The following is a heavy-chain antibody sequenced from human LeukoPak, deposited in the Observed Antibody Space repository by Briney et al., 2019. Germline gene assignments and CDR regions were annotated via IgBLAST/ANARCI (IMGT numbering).Heavy chain of an antibody. V-gene: IGHV1-24*01. CDR2: FDPEDGET. Sequence: GASVKVSCKVSGYTLTELSMHWVRQAPGKGLEWMGGFDPEDGETIYAQKFQGRVTMTEDTSTDTAYMELSSLRSEDTAVYYCATVPYYYDSSGYYYFDYWGQGTLVTVSS. J-gene: IGHJ4*02. D-gene: IGHD3-22*01. CDR3: ATVPYYYDSSGYYYFDY. CDR1: GYTLTELS.